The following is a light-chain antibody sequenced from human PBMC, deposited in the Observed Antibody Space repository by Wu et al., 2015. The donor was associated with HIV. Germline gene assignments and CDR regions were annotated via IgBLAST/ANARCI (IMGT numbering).Light chain of an antibody. CDR1: QSISSSY. V-gene: IGKV3-20*01. CDR2: GVS. Sequence: EIVLTQSPGTLSLSPGERATLSCRASQSISSSYLAWYRQKPGQAPRLLFYGVSRRATGIPDRFGGSGSGTDFTLTISRLEPEDFAVYYCQQYDRSPLTFGGGTQVEIK. J-gene: IGKJ4*01. CDR3: QQYDRSPLT.